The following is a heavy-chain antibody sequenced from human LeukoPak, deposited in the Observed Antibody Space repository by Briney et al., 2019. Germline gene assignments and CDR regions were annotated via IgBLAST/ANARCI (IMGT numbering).Heavy chain of an antibody. V-gene: IGHV3-30-3*01. Sequence: PGGSLRLSYAASGFTFSSYAMHWVRQAPGKGLEWVAVISYDGSNKYYADSVKGRFTISRDNSMNTLYLQMNSLRAEDTAVYYCARPIAAVVGNWFDPWGQGTLVTVSS. CDR2: ISYDGSNK. CDR1: GFTFSSYA. D-gene: IGHD6-13*01. CDR3: ARPIAAVVGNWFDP. J-gene: IGHJ5*02.